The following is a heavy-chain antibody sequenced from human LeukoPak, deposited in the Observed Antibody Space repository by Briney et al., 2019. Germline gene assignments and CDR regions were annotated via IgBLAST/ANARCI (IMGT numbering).Heavy chain of an antibody. Sequence: GGSLRLSCAASGFTFSDYYMSWIRQAPGKGPEWVSYISSSGSTIYYADSVKGRFTISRDNAKNSLYLQMNSLRAEDTAVYYCARDQYSSSFLDYWGQGTLVTVSS. J-gene: IGHJ4*02. V-gene: IGHV3-11*04. CDR1: GFTFSDYY. D-gene: IGHD6-6*01. CDR3: ARDQYSSSFLDY. CDR2: ISSSGSTI.